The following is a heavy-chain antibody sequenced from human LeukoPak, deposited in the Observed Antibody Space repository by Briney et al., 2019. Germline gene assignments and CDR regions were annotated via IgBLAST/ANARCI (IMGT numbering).Heavy chain of an antibody. CDR2: INPNSGGT. D-gene: IGHD2-2*01. Sequence: GASVKVSCKASGYTFTGYYMHWVRQAPGQGLEWMGWINPNSGGTNYAQKFQGRVTMTRDTSISSAYIELSRLRSDDTAVYYCARDIVVVPAAILSGYYYYYMDVWGKGTTVTVSS. V-gene: IGHV1-2*02. CDR3: ARDIVVVPAAILSGYYYYYMDV. CDR1: GYTFTGYY. J-gene: IGHJ6*03.